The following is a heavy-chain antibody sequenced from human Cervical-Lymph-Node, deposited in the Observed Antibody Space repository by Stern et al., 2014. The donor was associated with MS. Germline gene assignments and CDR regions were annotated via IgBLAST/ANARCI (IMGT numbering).Heavy chain of an antibody. Sequence: EVQLVESGAEVKRPGESLRISCKGSGYSFTGYWIPWVRQMAGKWLEWMGRTDPSESYVKYSPSFQGHVTISADKSISTAYLQWSSLKASDTAMYYCARHDSAGTILYWGQGTLVTVSS. V-gene: IGHV5-10-1*03. CDR1: GYSFTGYW. CDR2: TDPSESYV. D-gene: IGHD1-7*01. CDR3: ARHDSAGTILY. J-gene: IGHJ4*02.